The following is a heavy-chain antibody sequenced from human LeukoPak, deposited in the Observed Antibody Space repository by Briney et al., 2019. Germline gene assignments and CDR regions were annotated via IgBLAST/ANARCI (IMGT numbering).Heavy chain of an antibody. CDR3: ARDRPTTWDPQISTEMDV. D-gene: IGHD4-11*01. CDR1: GFTVSSNY. V-gene: IGHV3-53*01. J-gene: IGHJ6*04. Sequence: PGGSLRLSCAASGFTVSSNYMSWVRQAPGKGLEWVSVIYSGGSTYYADSVKGRFTISRDNSKNTLYLQMNSLRAEDTAVNYCARDRPTTWDPQISTEMDVWGKGTTVTVSS. CDR2: IYSGGST.